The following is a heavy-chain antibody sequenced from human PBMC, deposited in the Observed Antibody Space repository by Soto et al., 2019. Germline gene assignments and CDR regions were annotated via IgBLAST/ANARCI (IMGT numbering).Heavy chain of an antibody. CDR3: ARGPPSFTVFGEMLYGMDV. D-gene: IGHD3-3*01. Sequence: ASVKVSCKASGYTFTGYYMHWVRQAPGQGLDWMGWINPNSGGTNYVQKFQGWVTMTRDTSISTAYMELSRLRSDDTAIYYCARGPPSFTVFGEMLYGMDVWGQGTKVTVSS. J-gene: IGHJ6*02. V-gene: IGHV1-2*04. CDR1: GYTFTGYY. CDR2: INPNSGGT.